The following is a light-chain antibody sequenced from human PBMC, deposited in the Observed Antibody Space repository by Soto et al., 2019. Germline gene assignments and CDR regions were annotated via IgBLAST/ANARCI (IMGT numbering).Light chain of an antibody. V-gene: IGKV1-5*03. Sequence: DIQMTQSPSTLAASVGDRVTITCRASQSISSWLAWYQQKPGKAPKLLIYRAPNLEGGVPSRFSGSGSGTEFTLTISSLQPDDFATYYCQQYSSYSRTFGQGTKVEIK. CDR2: RAP. J-gene: IGKJ1*01. CDR1: QSISSW. CDR3: QQYSSYSRT.